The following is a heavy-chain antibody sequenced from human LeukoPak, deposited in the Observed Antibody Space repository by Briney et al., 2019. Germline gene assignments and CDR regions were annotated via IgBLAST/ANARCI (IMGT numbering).Heavy chain of an antibody. Sequence: PGGSLRLSCAASGFTFSSYWMPWVRQVPGKGLVWVARINPGGSSITYADSVKGRFTISRDNAKNTPYLQMDSLRAEDTGVYYCARSNQADDYWGQGTLVTVSS. V-gene: IGHV3-74*01. J-gene: IGHJ4*02. CDR2: INPGGSSI. D-gene: IGHD1-14*01. CDR1: GFTFSSYW. CDR3: ARSNQADDY.